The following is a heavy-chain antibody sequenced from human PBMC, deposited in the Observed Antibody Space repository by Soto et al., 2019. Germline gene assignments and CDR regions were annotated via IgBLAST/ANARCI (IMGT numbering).Heavy chain of an antibody. J-gene: IGHJ4*02. Sequence: VSGPTLVNPTQTLTLTCTFSGFSLTTSPVAVGWIRQPPGKALEWLAIIYWDDSTHYFPSLNSRLTITKDTSKNQVVLIMTNMDPVDTATYYCARMTGYRYYFDYWGQGTLVTVSS. V-gene: IGHV2-5*02. CDR3: ARMTGYRYYFDY. CDR2: IYWDDST. D-gene: IGHD3-9*01. CDR1: GFSLTTSPVA.